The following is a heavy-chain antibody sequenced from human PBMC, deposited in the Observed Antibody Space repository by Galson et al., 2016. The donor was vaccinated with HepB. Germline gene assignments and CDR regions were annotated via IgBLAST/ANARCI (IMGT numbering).Heavy chain of an antibody. CDR2: ISWNSGDK. V-gene: IGHV3-9*01. Sequence: SLRLSCATSGFTFDDYAMHWVRQSPGKGLEWVSSISWNSGDKDYVASVKGRFTISRDNAKKSLYLEMNSLRAEDTASYYSAKDGGSNSYFIDYWGQGTQVTVS. D-gene: IGHD2-21*01. CDR1: GFTFDDYA. CDR3: AKDGGSNSYFIDY. J-gene: IGHJ4*02.